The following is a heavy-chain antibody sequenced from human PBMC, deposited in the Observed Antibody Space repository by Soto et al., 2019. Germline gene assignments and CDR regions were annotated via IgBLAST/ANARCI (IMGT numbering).Heavy chain of an antibody. CDR3: VQGRYPTMATPLDH. J-gene: IGHJ4*02. CDR1: GFTFDNCG. D-gene: IGHD2-15*01. V-gene: IGHV3-9*01. Sequence: SLRLSCAASGFTFDNCGMHWVRQAPGKGLEWVAGISWDSSTIGYADSVKGRFIISRDDAKNSLYLQMDSLRGEETALYYCVQGRYPTMATPLDHWGQGTQVTVSS. CDR2: ISWDSSTI.